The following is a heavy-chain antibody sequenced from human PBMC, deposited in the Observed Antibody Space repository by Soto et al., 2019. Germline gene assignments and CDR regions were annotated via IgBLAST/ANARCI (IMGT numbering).Heavy chain of an antibody. CDR2: IIPVLGVT. V-gene: IGHV1-69*02. CDR3: ARRRYCGADCYSKYYYGMDV. CDR1: GSTFSSYT. Sequence: QVRLVQSGAEVKKPGSSVKVSCQASGSTFSSYTVSWVRQAPGQGLEWMGRIIPVLGVTNYAPKFKGRVTITAEKSKTTAYMELSGLRSGDTAVYYCARRRYCGADCYSKYYYGMDVWGQGTTVTVSS. D-gene: IGHD2-21*02. J-gene: IGHJ6*02.